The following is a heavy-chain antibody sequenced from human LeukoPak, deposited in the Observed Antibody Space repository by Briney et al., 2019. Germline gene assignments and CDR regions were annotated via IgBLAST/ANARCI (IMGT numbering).Heavy chain of an antibody. D-gene: IGHD3-22*01. J-gene: IGHJ4*02. CDR3: GKGLYHDYSGIGDY. CDR2: ISGSGGST. CDR1: GFTFSTYA. Sequence: PGGSLRLSCAASGFTFSTYAMSWVRQAPGKGLEWVSCISGSGGSTYYADSVKGRFTISRDNSKNTLYLQVNSLRAEDTAVYYCGKGLYHDYSGIGDYWGQGTLVTVSS. V-gene: IGHV3-23*01.